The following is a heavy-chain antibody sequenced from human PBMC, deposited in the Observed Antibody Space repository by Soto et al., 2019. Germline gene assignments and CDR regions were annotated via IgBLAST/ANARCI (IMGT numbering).Heavy chain of an antibody. V-gene: IGHV3-23*01. CDR2: ISGGDGSP. CDR1: GFTFSSYA. J-gene: IGHJ4*02. CDR3: AKWHTYNYDSLAFSGFDC. D-gene: IGHD3-16*01. Sequence: GSLRLSCVASGFTFSSYAMTWVRQAPGKGLEWVSAISGGDGSPSYADSVKGRSTISRDNSKNTLYLHMNSLRADDTAAYYCAKWHTYNYDSLAFSGFDCWGQGTQVTVSS.